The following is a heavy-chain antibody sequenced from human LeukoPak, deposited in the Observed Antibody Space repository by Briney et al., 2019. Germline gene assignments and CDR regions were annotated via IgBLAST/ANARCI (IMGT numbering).Heavy chain of an antibody. CDR3: AKVRGGVRGVRYYYYYGMDV. CDR2: ISSSSSTI. J-gene: IGHJ6*02. Sequence: GGSLRLSCAASGFTFSSYSMNWVRQAPGKGLEWVSYISSSSSTIYYADSVKGRFTISRDNAKNSLYLQMNSLRAEDTAVYYCAKVRGGVRGVRYYYYYGMDVWGQGTTVTVSS. CDR1: GFTFSSYS. D-gene: IGHD3-10*01. V-gene: IGHV3-48*01.